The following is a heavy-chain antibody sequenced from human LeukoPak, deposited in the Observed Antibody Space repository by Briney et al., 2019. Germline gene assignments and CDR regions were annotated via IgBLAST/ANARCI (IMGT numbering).Heavy chain of an antibody. CDR3: ARSLGLAV. V-gene: IGHV3-53*01. CDR2: IYSGGST. D-gene: IGHD3-3*02. J-gene: IGHJ4*02. CDR1: GFTVSSNY. Sequence: GSLRLSCAASGFTVSSNYMSWVRQAPGKGLECVSIIYSGGSTYYADSVKGRFTISRDNSKNTLYLQMNSLRAEDTAVYYCARSLGLAVWGQGTLVTVSS.